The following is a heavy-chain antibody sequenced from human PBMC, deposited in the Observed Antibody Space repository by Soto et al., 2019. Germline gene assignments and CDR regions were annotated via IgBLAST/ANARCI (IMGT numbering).Heavy chain of an antibody. J-gene: IGHJ3*01. V-gene: IGHV1-3*01. CDR1: GYTFSDYS. Sequence: QVRLVQSGPEVKKPGASVKVSCKASGYTFSDYSIHWVRQAAGQRPEWMGWLNVDNGDSKYSQKFQGRVTLTRDTSATTAYMELSSLKAEDTAIYYCARDGWVTMRHFAFWGQGSMVTVCS. CDR3: ARDGWVTMRHFAF. D-gene: IGHD3-10*01. CDR2: LNVDNGDS.